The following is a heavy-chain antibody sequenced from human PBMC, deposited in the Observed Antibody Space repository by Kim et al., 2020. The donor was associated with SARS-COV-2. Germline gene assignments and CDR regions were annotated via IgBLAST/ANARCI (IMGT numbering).Heavy chain of an antibody. CDR1: GYTFTSYY. V-gene: IGHV1-46*01. CDR2: INPSGGST. D-gene: IGHD3-10*01. J-gene: IGHJ3*02. Sequence: ASVKVSCKASGYTFTSYYMHWVRQAPGQGLEWMGIINPSGGSTSYAQKFQGRVTMTRDTSTSTVYMELSSLRSEDTAVYYCARGSGDSIPVYGSGEGGAFDIWGQGTMVTVSS. CDR3: ARGSGDSIPVYGSGEGGAFDI.